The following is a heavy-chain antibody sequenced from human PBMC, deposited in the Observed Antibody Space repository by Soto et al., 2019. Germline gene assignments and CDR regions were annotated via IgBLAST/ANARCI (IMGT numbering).Heavy chain of an antibody. CDR2: IYSGGST. J-gene: IGHJ3*02. CDR3: ARVGSSGRAFDI. Sequence: EVQLVESGGGLVQPGGSLRLSCAASGFTVSTNYMSWVRQAPGKGLEWVSVIYSGGSTYYADSMKGRFTIYRHNDKNTLYLQMNRLRAEDTAVYYCARVGSSGRAFDIWGQGTMVTVSS. V-gene: IGHV3-66*01. CDR1: GFTVSTNY. D-gene: IGHD6-19*01.